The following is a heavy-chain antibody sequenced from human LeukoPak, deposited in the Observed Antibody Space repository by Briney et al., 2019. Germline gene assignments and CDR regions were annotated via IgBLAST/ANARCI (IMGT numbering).Heavy chain of an antibody. CDR1: GGSIGNYY. CDR3: VRSRSSWSNFDS. J-gene: IGHJ4*02. CDR2: IFSSGST. Sequence: ASETLSLTCTVSGGSIGNYYWSWIRQPAGKGLEWIGRIFSSGSTTYNPSLRSRVTMSVDTSNNQFSLKLSSVTAADTAVYYCVRSRSSWSNFDSWGQGTLVTVSS. D-gene: IGHD6-13*01. V-gene: IGHV4-4*07.